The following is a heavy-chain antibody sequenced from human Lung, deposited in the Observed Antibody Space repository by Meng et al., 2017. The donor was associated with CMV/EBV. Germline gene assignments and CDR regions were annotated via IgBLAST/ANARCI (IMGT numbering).Heavy chain of an antibody. V-gene: IGHV1-18*01. CDR1: GYTFTSYG. CDR2: ISAYNGNT. Sequence: KASGYTFTSYGISWVRQAPGQGLEWMGWISAYNGNTNYAQKLQGRVTMTTDTSTSTAYMELRSLRSDDTTVYYCARVARGGYGNRFDPWGQGTLVTVSS. CDR3: ARVARGGYGNRFDP. J-gene: IGHJ5*02. D-gene: IGHD2-15*01.